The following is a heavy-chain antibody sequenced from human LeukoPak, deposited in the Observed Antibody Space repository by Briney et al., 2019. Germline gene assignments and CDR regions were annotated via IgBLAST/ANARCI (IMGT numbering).Heavy chain of an antibody. CDR1: GGSISSYY. J-gene: IGHJ6*02. CDR2: IYYSGST. CDR3: ARDPLYCIGDSCYYYGMDV. D-gene: IGHD2-15*01. V-gene: IGHV4-59*01. Sequence: SETLSLTCTVSGGSISSYYWSWIRQPPGKGLEWIGYIYYSGSTNYNPSLKSRVTISVDTSKNQFSMKLSSVTAADTAVYYCARDPLYCIGDSCYYYGMDVWGQGTTVTVPS.